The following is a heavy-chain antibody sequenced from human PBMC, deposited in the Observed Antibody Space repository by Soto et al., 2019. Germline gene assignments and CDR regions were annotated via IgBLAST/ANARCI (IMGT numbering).Heavy chain of an antibody. V-gene: IGHV3-23*01. CDR3: AKEMLASISRPYDY. CDR1: GFTFINFG. D-gene: IGHD5-12*01. Sequence: EVLLLESGGGLVQPGGSLRLSCTASGFTFINFGMKWVRQAPGKGLEWVSSISANGFNTYYADSVKGRFTVSRDNSRHKLFLQMSGLSPDDTGFYFCAKEMLASISRPYDYWGQGTLVTVSS. J-gene: IGHJ4*02. CDR2: ISANGFNT.